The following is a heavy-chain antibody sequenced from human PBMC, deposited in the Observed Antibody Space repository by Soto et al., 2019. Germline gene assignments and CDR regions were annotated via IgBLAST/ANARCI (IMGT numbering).Heavy chain of an antibody. CDR2: INPGGGST. J-gene: IGHJ3*02. V-gene: IGHV1-46*01. CDR3: AIAVSATVVTYHDAFDI. CDR1: GYTFTSNH. D-gene: IGHD4-17*01. Sequence: ASVKVSCKASGYTFTSNHIHWVRQATGQGLDWMGIINPGGGSTTYSQKFQGRVTMTRDTSTGTVYMELSSLRSDDTAVYYCAIAVSATVVTYHDAFDIWGQGTMVTVSS.